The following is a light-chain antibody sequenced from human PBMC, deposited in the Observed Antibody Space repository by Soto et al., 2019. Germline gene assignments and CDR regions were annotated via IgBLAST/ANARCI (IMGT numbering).Light chain of an antibody. CDR3: LQDHNFPFT. CDR2: ASS. V-gene: IGKV1-6*01. Sequence: AIQMTQSPSSLSASVGDRVTLTCRASQGIGNDLGWYQQKPGKAPKLLIYASSTLQSGVPSRFSGSGSGTDFTLTISSLQPEDLATYFCLQDHNFPFTFGPGTKVDFK. J-gene: IGKJ3*01. CDR1: QGIGND.